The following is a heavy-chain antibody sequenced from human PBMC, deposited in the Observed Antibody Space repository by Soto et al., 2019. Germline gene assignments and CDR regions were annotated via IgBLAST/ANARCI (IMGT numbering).Heavy chain of an antibody. Sequence: EVQLVESGGALVQPGGSLRLTCAVSGFTFTGHTMNWVRQAPGKGLEGVSYIGSTSDNIYYADSVKGRFIISRDNARNSLFLQMSSLTDEDTAVYYCARGDCSGGLCYGMDVWGRGTTVTVSS. CDR3: ARGDCSGGLCYGMDV. V-gene: IGHV3-48*02. CDR1: GFTFTGHT. D-gene: IGHD2-15*01. J-gene: IGHJ6*02. CDR2: IGSTSDNI.